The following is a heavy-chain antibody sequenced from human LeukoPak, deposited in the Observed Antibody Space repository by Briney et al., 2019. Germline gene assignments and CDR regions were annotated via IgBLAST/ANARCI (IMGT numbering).Heavy chain of an antibody. CDR3: ARRPGKYQPLPFDY. CDR2: INHSGST. CDR1: GGSISTSNYY. D-gene: IGHD2-2*01. Sequence: SETLSLTCTVSGGSISTSNYYWGWIRQPPGKGLEWIGEINHSGSTNYNPSLKSRVTISVDTSKNQFSLKLSSVTAADTAMYYCARRPGKYQPLPFDYWGQGTLVTVSS. J-gene: IGHJ4*02. V-gene: IGHV4-39*07.